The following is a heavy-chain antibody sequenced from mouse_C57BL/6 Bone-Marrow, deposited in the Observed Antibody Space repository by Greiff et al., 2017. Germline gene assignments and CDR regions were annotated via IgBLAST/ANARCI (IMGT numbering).Heavy chain of an antibody. CDR1: GYTFTSYW. CDR2: IDPNSGGT. CDR3: AVSYDGYSWYFDV. D-gene: IGHD2-3*01. Sequence: QVQLQQPGAELVKPGASVKLSCTASGYTFTSYWMHWVKQRPGRGLEWIGRIDPNSGGTKYNEKLKSKATLTVDNPSSTAYMQLRSLSSEDSAVYYGAVSYDGYSWYFDVWGTGATVTGAS. J-gene: IGHJ1*03. V-gene: IGHV1-72*01.